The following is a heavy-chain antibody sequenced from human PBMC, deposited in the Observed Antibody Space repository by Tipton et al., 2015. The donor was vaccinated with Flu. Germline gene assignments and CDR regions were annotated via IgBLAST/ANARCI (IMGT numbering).Heavy chain of an antibody. V-gene: IGHV1-18*01. CDR3: AREGVGGTEAQGVGYYYYGMDG. Sequence: QMQLVQSGAEVKKPGASVKVSCKASGYTFTSYGISWVRQAPGQGLEWLGWISAYNGNPNYAQKLQGRVTMTTDTSTSTAYMELGSLRSDDTAVYYCAREGVGGTEAQGVGYYYYGMDGWGQGTTVTVSS. CDR2: ISAYNGNP. CDR1: GYTFTSYG. J-gene: IGHJ6*02. D-gene: IGHD3-16*01.